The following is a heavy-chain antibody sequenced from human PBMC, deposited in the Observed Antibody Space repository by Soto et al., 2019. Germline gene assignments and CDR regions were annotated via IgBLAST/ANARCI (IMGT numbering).Heavy chain of an antibody. J-gene: IGHJ5*02. CDR3: VKIPTLDYDSLGFYGWVVP. CDR2: ISADGRTT. V-gene: IGHV3-23*01. Sequence: DVALLESGGGPVQPGGYLSLSYSASGVRFSDYSMSGVRQAPVRGPEWVSVISADGRTTSFADSVKGRFTITRDNFKDTVSLQMHSVRADDASVYLCVKIPTLDYDSLGFYGWVVPWGNGTLVTVSA. D-gene: IGHD3-9*01. CDR1: GVRFSDYS.